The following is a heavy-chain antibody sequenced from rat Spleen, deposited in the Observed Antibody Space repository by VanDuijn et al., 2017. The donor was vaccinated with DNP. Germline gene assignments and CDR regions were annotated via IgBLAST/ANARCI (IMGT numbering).Heavy chain of an antibody. CDR1: GFTFSNYD. Sequence: EVQLVESGGGLVQPGRSLKLSCAASGFTFSNYDMAWVRQAPTKGLEWVASITSSGGNTYYRDSVKGRFTISRDDAKSSLYLQMDSLRSEDTATYYCTTDFERGYWGQGVMVTVSS. D-gene: IGHD1-11*01. CDR2: ITSSGGNT. CDR3: TTDFERGY. J-gene: IGHJ2*01. V-gene: IGHV5-20*01.